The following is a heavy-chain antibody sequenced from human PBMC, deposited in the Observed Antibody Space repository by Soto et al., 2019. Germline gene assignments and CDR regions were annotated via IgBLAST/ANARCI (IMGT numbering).Heavy chain of an antibody. CDR1: GCTFSSYS. CDR2: ISSSSSYI. D-gene: IGHD2-2*01. Sequence: PGGSLRLSCAASGCTFSSYSMNWVRQAPGKGLEWVSSISSSSSYIYYADSVKGRFTISRDNAKNSLYLQMNSLRAEDTAVYYCASGLGTIVVVPAANFDYWGQGTLVTVSS. J-gene: IGHJ4*02. CDR3: ASGLGTIVVVPAANFDY. V-gene: IGHV3-21*01.